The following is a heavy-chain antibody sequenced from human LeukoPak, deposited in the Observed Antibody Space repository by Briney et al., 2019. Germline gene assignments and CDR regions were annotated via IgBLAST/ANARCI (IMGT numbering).Heavy chain of an antibody. CDR3: AREYAVTTRDPYYYYYGMDV. D-gene: IGHD4-17*01. CDR1: GFTFSSYS. Sequence: GGSLRLSCAASGFTFSSYSMNWVRQAPGKRLEWVSSINSSSSYIYYADSVKGRFTISRDNAKNSLYLQMNSLRAEDTAVYYCAREYAVTTRDPYYYYYGMDVWGQGTTVTVSS. CDR2: INSSSSYI. V-gene: IGHV3-21*01. J-gene: IGHJ6*02.